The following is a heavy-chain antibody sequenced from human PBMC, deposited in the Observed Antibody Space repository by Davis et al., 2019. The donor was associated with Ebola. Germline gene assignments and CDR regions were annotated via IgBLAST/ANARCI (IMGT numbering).Heavy chain of an antibody. CDR1: GGSFSGYY. D-gene: IGHD6-13*01. CDR3: ARGLAAAGTLPDY. V-gene: IGHV4-34*01. Sequence: MPSETLSLTCAVYGGSFSGYYWSWIRQPPGKGLEWIGEINHSGSTNYNPSLKSRVTISVDTSKNQFSLKLSSVTAADTAVYYCARGLAAAGTLPDYWGQGTLVTVSS. J-gene: IGHJ4*02. CDR2: INHSGST.